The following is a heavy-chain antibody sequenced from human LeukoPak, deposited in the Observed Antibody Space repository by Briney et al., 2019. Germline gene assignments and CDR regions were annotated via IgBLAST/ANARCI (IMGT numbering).Heavy chain of an antibody. CDR3: TRLDSRGYTY. CDR2: IYPGDSDT. Sequence: GESLKISCKGSGYNFTNYWIGWVRQMPGKGLEWMGIIYPGDSDTRYSPSFQGQVTISADKSISTAYLQWSSLKASDTAMFFCTRLDSRGYTYWGQGTLVTVSS. V-gene: IGHV5-51*01. CDR1: GYNFTNYW. D-gene: IGHD3-22*01. J-gene: IGHJ4*02.